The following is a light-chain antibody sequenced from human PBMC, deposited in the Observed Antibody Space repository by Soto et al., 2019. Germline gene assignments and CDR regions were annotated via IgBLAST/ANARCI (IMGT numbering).Light chain of an antibody. CDR3: QQYGSSLFT. Sequence: EIVLTQSPGTLSLSPGERATLSCRASQSVSSSYLAWYQQKPGQAPRLLIYGASSRATGIPDRFSGSGSGTDFTLTISRLEPEDGAVYDCQQYGSSLFTFGPGTKVDIK. CDR1: QSVSSSY. CDR2: GAS. J-gene: IGKJ3*01. V-gene: IGKV3-20*01.